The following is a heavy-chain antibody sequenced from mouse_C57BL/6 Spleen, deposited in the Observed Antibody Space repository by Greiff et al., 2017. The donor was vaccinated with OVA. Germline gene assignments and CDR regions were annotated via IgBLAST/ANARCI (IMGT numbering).Heavy chain of an antibody. CDR1: GYTFTSYW. Sequence: QVQLQQPGAELVMPGASVKLSCKASGYTFTSYWMHWVKQRPGQGLEWIGEIDPSDSYTNYNQKFKGKSTLTVDKSSSTAYMQLSSLTSEDSAVYYCERVYGSSYGFDCWGQGTTLTVSS. J-gene: IGHJ2*01. D-gene: IGHD1-1*01. CDR3: ERVYGSSYGFDC. CDR2: IDPSDSYT. V-gene: IGHV1-69*01.